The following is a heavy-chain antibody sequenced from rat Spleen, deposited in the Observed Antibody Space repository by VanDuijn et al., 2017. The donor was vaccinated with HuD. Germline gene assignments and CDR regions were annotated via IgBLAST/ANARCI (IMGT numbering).Heavy chain of an antibody. D-gene: IGHD1-1*01. CDR2: INSAGST. J-gene: IGHJ2*01. CDR3: ARRGLQSYYFDY. V-gene: IGHV3-3*01. Sequence: EVQLQESGPGLVKPSQSLSLTCSVTGYSITSGYGWNWIRKFPGNKLEWMGYINSAGSTNYNPTLKRQISITRDTSKNQFFLQLTSVTTEDTATYYCARRGLQSYYFDYWGQGVMVTVSS. CDR1: GYSITSGYG.